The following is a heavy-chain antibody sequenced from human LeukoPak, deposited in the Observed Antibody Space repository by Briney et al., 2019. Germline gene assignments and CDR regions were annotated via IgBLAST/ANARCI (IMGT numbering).Heavy chain of an antibody. V-gene: IGHV4-59*12. D-gene: IGHD2-21*02. Sequence: PSETLSLTCTVSGGSISSYYWSWIRQPPGKGLEWIGSIYHSGSTYYNPSLKSRVTISVDTSKNQFSLKLSSVTAADTAVYYCARDPQVTPSFDYWGQGTLVTVSS. J-gene: IGHJ4*02. CDR2: IYHSGST. CDR3: ARDPQVTPSFDY. CDR1: GGSISSYY.